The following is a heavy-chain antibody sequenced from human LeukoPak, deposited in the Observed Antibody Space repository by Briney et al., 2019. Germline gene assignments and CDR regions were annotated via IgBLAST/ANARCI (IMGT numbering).Heavy chain of an antibody. J-gene: IGHJ4*02. CDR3: AKDIGNWDFDY. D-gene: IGHD7-27*01. Sequence: GGSLRLSCAASGFTFSSYVMHWVRQAPGKGLEWVAVISYDGSNKYYADSVKGRFTISRDNSKNTLYLQMNSLRAEDTAVYYCAKDIGNWDFDYWGQGTLVTVSS. CDR2: ISYDGSNK. V-gene: IGHV3-30*18. CDR1: GFTFSSYV.